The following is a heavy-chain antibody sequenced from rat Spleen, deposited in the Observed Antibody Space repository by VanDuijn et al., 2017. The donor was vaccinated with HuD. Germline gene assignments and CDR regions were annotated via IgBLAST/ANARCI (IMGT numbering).Heavy chain of an antibody. CDR2: ISTGGGNT. D-gene: IGHD1-12*01. CDR1: GFTYSDYV. J-gene: IGHJ2*01. CDR3: ARRPYRDSYAHGYFDY. V-gene: IGHV5S23*01. Sequence: EVQLVESGGGLVQPGRSLKLSCAASGFTYSDYVMAWVRQAPTKGLEWVASISTGGGNTYYRDSVKGRFTFSRDNARGTLYLQMDSLRSEDTATYYCARRPYRDSYAHGYFDYWGQGVMVTVSS.